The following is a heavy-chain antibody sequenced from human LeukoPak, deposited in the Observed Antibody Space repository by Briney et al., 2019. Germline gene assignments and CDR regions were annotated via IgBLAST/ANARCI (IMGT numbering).Heavy chain of an antibody. CDR2: IKTDGSIT. CDR3: ARGGRDIAALDY. Sequence: PGGSLRLSCAASGFSFSSHWMYWARQPPGKGLVWVSRIKTDGSITTYADSVRGRFTISRDNAKNTLYLQMNSLRAEDTAVYYCARGGRDIAALDYWGQGTLATVSS. CDR1: GFSFSSHW. V-gene: IGHV3-74*01. J-gene: IGHJ4*02. D-gene: IGHD6-6*01.